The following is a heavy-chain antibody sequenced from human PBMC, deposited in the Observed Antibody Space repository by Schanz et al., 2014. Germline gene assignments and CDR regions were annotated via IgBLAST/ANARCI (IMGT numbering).Heavy chain of an antibody. CDR2: ISGSGGDT. J-gene: IGHJ4*02. CDR1: GFTFSSYA. CDR3: VGIHVAVAEAFY. V-gene: IGHV3-23*01. D-gene: IGHD6-19*01. Sequence: EVQLLESGGGLVQPGGSLRLSCAASGFTFSSYAMSWVRQAPGKGLEWVSAISGSGGDTYYADSVKGQFTISRDNSKNTLYLQMNSLRPEDTALYYCVGIHVAVAEAFYWGQGALVIVS.